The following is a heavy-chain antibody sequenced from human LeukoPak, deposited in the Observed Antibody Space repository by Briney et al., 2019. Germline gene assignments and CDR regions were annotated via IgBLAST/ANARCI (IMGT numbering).Heavy chain of an antibody. CDR1: GGSINSDY. Sequence: SETLSLTCAVSGGSINSDYWSWIRQPPGRRLEWIGFMYHTGTTNLNPSFKSRVTISLASSKSYFSLSLNSVTAADTAVYYCARHADRKWDLPGSFDSWGQGVRVAVSS. J-gene: IGHJ4*02. V-gene: IGHV4-59*08. CDR3: ARHADRKWDLPGSFDS. CDR2: MYHTGTT. D-gene: IGHD1-26*01.